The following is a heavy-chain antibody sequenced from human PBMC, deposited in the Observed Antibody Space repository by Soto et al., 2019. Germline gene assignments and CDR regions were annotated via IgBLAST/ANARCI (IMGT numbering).Heavy chain of an antibody. CDR1: GFSLSTSGVG. Sequence: SGPTLVNPTPTLTLTCTFSGFSLSTSGVGVGWIRQPPGKALEWLALIYWDDDKRYSPSLKSRLTITKDTSKNQVVLTMTNMDPVDTATYYCAHSHTIVVVGDTEGEYNWFDPWGQGTLVTVSS. J-gene: IGHJ5*02. CDR3: AHSHTIVVVGDTEGEYNWFDP. CDR2: IYWDDDK. D-gene: IGHD2-15*01. V-gene: IGHV2-5*02.